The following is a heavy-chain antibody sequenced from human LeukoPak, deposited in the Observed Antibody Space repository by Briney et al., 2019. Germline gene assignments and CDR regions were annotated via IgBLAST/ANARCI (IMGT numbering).Heavy chain of an antibody. V-gene: IGHV1-2*02. D-gene: IGHD2-15*01. CDR1: GYTFTGYY. Sequence: ASVKVSCKASGYTFTGYYMHWVRQAPGQGLEWMGWINPNSGGTNYAQKFQGRVTMTRDTSISTAYMELSRLRSDDTAVYYCARIGVAGVNLRFDPWGQGTLVTVSS. CDR3: ARIGVAGVNLRFDP. CDR2: INPNSGGT. J-gene: IGHJ5*02.